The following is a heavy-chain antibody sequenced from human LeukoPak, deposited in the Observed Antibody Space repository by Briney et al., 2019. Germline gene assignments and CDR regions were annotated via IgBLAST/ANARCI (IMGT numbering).Heavy chain of an antibody. CDR3: ARGRSNYYGMDV. J-gene: IGHJ6*02. V-gene: IGHV4-61*01. D-gene: IGHD1-26*01. CDR2: IYYNGNT. Sequence: SETLSLTCSVSGGSVSSGSYYWNWIRRPPGKGLEWIGYIYYNGNTNYSPSLKSRVTMSVDTSKNLFSLKVSSVTAADTAVYYCARGRSNYYGMDVWGQGTTVTVSS. CDR1: GGSVSSGSYY.